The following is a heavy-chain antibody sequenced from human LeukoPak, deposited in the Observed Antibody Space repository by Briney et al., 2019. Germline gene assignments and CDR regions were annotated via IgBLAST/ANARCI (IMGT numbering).Heavy chain of an antibody. D-gene: IGHD2-21*02. CDR1: GGTFSSYA. V-gene: IGHV1-69*04. CDR3: ASPVVVTATDPDGAFDI. CDR2: IIPIFGIA. J-gene: IGHJ3*02. Sequence: SVKVSCKASGGTFSSYAISWVRQAPGQGLEWMGRIIPIFGIANYAQKFQGRVTITADKSTSTAYMELSSLRSEDTAVYYCASPVVVTATDPDGAFDIWGQGTMVTVSS.